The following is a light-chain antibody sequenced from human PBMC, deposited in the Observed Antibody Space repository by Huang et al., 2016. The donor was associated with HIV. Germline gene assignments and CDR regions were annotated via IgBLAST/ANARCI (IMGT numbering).Light chain of an antibody. CDR2: WAS. V-gene: IGKV4-1*01. Sequence: DIVMTQSPDSLAVSLGERATINCKSNQNVLYNSNNKNYLAWYQHKPGQPPKLLIYWASTRESGDPDLVSGSGSGTNFTLTISSLQAEDVAVYYCQQYYNTPYAFGQGTKLEIK. CDR3: QQYYNTPYA. CDR1: QNVLYNSNNKNY. J-gene: IGKJ2*01.